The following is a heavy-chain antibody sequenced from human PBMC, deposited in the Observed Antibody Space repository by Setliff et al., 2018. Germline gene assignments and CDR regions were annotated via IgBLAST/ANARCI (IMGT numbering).Heavy chain of an antibody. CDR3: ARDRSNIVVVPSGAKFDP. D-gene: IGHD2-2*01. J-gene: IGHJ5*02. V-gene: IGHV1-18*01. CDR1: GYTFTSYG. CDR2: ISANNGYM. Sequence: GASVKVSCKASGYTFTSYGISWLRQAPGQGLEWMGWISANNGYMVFAQNLQGRIIMTTDTSTSTAYMELKSLRPDDTAVYYCARDRSNIVVVPSGAKFDPWGQGTLVTVS.